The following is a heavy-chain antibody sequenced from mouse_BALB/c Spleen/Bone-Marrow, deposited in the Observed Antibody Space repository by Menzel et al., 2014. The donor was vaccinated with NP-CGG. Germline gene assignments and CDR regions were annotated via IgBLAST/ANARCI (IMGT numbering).Heavy chain of an antibody. V-gene: IGHV1S81*02. D-gene: IGHD1-1*01. CDR3: TRYYSWYFDV. CDR2: INPVNGRN. J-gene: IGHJ1*01. CDR1: GYTFTSYW. Sequence: GAELVKPGASVKLSCKPSGYTFTSYWIHWVKQRPGQGLEWIGEINPVNGRNDYNEKFKNKATLTVDKSSSTAYIQLSSLTSEDSAVYYCTRYYSWYFDVWGAGTTVTVSS.